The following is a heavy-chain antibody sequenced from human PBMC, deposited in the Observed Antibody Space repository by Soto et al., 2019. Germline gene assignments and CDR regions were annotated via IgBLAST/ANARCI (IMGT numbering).Heavy chain of an antibody. CDR2: ISSSSSYI. Sequence: EVQLVESGGGLVKPGGSLRLSCAASGFTFSSYSMNWVRQAPGKGLEWVSSISSSSSYIYYADSVKGQFTISRDNAKHSLYLQMNSLRAEDTAVYYCARRCSVGSCLDAFDIWGQGTMVTVSS. V-gene: IGHV3-21*01. CDR1: GFTFSSYS. D-gene: IGHD2-15*01. CDR3: ARRCSVGSCLDAFDI. J-gene: IGHJ3*02.